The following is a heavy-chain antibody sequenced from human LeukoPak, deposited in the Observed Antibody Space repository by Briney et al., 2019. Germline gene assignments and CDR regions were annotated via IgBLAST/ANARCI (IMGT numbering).Heavy chain of an antibody. D-gene: IGHD1-26*01. CDR1: GGSISSSSYY. CDR3: ARVLGGGTYYFDY. V-gene: IGHV4-39*01. Sequence: SETLSLTRTVSGGSISSSSYYWGWIRQPPGKGLEWIGNIFYSGTTYYNPSLKSRVTISVDTSKNQFSLKMRSVTAADTAVYYCARVLGGGTYYFDYWGQGTLVTVSS. J-gene: IGHJ4*02. CDR2: IFYSGTT.